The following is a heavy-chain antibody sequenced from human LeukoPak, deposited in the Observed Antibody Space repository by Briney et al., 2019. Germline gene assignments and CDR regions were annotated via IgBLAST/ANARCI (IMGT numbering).Heavy chain of an antibody. D-gene: IGHD6-6*01. CDR1: GYSFSNYW. Sequence: GESLKISCKGSGYSFSNYWIGWVHQMPGKGLEWMGIIYPGDSDTRYSPSFRGQVTISADKSISTAYLQWSSLKASDTAMYYCAREYTTSSSLDSWGQGTLVTVSS. V-gene: IGHV5-51*07. J-gene: IGHJ4*02. CDR3: AREYTTSSSLDS. CDR2: IYPGDSDT.